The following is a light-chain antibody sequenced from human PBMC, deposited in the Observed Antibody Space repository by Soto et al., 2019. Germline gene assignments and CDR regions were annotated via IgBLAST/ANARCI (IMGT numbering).Light chain of an antibody. Sequence: EIGLTQSPGPLSLSPGERATLSCVASQSVSSSYLAWYQQKPGQAPRLLIYGASSRATGIPDRFSGSGSGTDFTLTISRLEPEDFAVYYCQQYGSSPGTFGQGTKVDIK. J-gene: IGKJ1*01. CDR2: GAS. V-gene: IGKV3-20*01. CDR1: QSVSSSY. CDR3: QQYGSSPGT.